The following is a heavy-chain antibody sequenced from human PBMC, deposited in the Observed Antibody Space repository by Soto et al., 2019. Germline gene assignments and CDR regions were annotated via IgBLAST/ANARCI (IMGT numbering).Heavy chain of an antibody. V-gene: IGHV3-7*03. CDR2: IKQDGSEK. Sequence: GSLRLSCAASGFTFSSYWMSWVRQAPGKGLEWVANIKQDGSEKYYVDSVKGRFTISRDNAKNSLYLQMNSLRAEDTAVYYCARPGDYYDSSGYDYWGQGTLVTVSS. CDR3: ARPGDYYDSSGYDY. D-gene: IGHD3-22*01. J-gene: IGHJ4*02. CDR1: GFTFSSYW.